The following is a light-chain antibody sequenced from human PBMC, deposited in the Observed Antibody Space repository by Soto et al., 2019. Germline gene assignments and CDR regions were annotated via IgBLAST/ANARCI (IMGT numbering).Light chain of an antibody. CDR3: QQYGSSPPVT. J-gene: IGKJ5*01. Sequence: EIVLTQSPGTLSLSPGERATLSCRASQSVSSSYLDWYQQKPGQAPRLLIYGASGRATGIPDRFSGSVSGTDFTLTISRLEPEGFAVYFCQQYGSSPPVTFGQGKRLENK. CDR2: GAS. V-gene: IGKV3-20*01. CDR1: QSVSSSY.